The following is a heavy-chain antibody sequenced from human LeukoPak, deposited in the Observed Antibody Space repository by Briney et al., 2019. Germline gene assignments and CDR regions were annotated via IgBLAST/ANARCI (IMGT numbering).Heavy chain of an antibody. V-gene: IGHV3-30*02. CDR3: ARTPSGYYRIFDY. J-gene: IGHJ4*02. Sequence: PGGSLRLSCAASGFTFSTYGMHWVRQAPGKGLEWVAFIRYDGSNKYYADPVKGRFTISRDNSKNTLYLQMNSLRAEDTAVYYCARTPSGYYRIFDYWGQGTLVTVSS. CDR2: IRYDGSNK. CDR1: GFTFSTYG. D-gene: IGHD3-22*01.